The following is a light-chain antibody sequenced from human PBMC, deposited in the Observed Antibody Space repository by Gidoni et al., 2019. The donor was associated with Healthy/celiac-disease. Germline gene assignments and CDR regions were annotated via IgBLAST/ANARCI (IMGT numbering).Light chain of an antibody. V-gene: IGLV2-23*02. CDR2: EVS. CDR3: CSYAGSSTPVV. CDR1: SSDVGSYNL. Sequence: HSALTQPAPVSGSPGQSSTISCTGTSSDVGSYNLVSSYQQHPGKARKRMIYEVSKRPSGVSNRFSGSKSGNTASLTISGLQAEDEADYYCCSYAGSSTPVVFGGGTKLTVL. J-gene: IGLJ2*01.